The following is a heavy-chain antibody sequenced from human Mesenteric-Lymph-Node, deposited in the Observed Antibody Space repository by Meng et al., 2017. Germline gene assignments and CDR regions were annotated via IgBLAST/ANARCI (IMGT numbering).Heavy chain of an antibody. CDR2: INVGNGNT. D-gene: IGHD3-16*01. Sequence: QVQLVQSGAEVKKPGASVKVSCKASGYTFANYDIHWVRQAPGQRLEWMGWINVGNGNTKYSQRLQGRFTITRDTSASTAYMQLGSLRSEDTAVYYCASSRYYDLGSYWGVDPWGQGTLVTVSS. CDR3: ASSRYYDLGSYWGVDP. CDR1: GYTFANYD. J-gene: IGHJ5*02. V-gene: IGHV1-3*01.